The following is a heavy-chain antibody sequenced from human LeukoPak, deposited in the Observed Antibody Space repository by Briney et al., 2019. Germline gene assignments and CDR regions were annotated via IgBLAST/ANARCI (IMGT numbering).Heavy chain of an antibody. D-gene: IGHD2-21*01. CDR3: ARIGVAYYYYMHV. J-gene: IGHJ6*03. Sequence: GGSLRLSCAASGFTFSTYWMTWVRQAPGKGLEWVANIKQDGSDKYYVDSVKGRFTISRDNAKNSLYLQMNSLRAEDTAVYYCARIGVAYYYYMHVWGKGTTVTVSS. CDR1: GFTFSTYW. CDR2: IKQDGSDK. V-gene: IGHV3-7*01.